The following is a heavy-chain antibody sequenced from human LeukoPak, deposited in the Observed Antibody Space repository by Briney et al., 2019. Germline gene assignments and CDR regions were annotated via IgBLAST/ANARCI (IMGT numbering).Heavy chain of an antibody. CDR1: GYTFTSYG. CDR2: ISAYNGNT. J-gene: IGHJ4*02. Sequence: GASVKLSCKASGYTFTSYGISWVRQAPGQGLEWMGWISAYNGNTNYAQKPQGRVTMTTDTYTSTAYNELRSLRSDDTAVYYCARIRNLGSYSSSWYEPNLFDYWGQGTLVTVSS. D-gene: IGHD6-13*01. V-gene: IGHV1-18*01. CDR3: ARIRNLGSYSSSWYEPNLFDY.